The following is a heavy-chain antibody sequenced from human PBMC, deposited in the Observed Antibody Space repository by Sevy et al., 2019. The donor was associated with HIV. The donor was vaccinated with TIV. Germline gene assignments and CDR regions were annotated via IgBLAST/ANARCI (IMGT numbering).Heavy chain of an antibody. CDR1: GFTLSNYA. CDR3: AKEEVGGSCCDAFDI. J-gene: IGHJ3*02. V-gene: IGHV3-30*18. CDR2: LSYDGSTE. Sequence: GGSLRLSCAASGFTLSNYAMHWVRHAPGKGLEWVALLSYDGSTEYYADSVKGRFTISRDTSRNTLYLQMNSLRPEDTAVYYCAKEEVGGSCCDAFDIWGQGTMVTVSS. D-gene: IGHD2-15*01.